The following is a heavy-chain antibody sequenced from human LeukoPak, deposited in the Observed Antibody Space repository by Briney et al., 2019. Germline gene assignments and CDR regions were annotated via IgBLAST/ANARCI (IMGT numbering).Heavy chain of an antibody. J-gene: IGHJ4*02. D-gene: IGHD3-16*01. CDR3: VKEVSFGEMGGDI. CDR1: GFIFSNYG. V-gene: IGHV3-30*02. Sequence: GGSLRLSCAASGFIFSNYGMHWVRQTPGKGLEWVTFIKSDGSEKDYADSVKGRFTISRDNSKSTLYLQMNSLRAEDMALYHCVKEVSFGEMGGDIWGQGTLVTVSS. CDR2: IKSDGSEK.